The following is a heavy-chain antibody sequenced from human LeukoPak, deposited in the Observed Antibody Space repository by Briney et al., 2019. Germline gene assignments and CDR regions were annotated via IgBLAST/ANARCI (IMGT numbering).Heavy chain of an antibody. CDR3: ATNYASGNSAFDI. CDR2: LKEDGSEK. J-gene: IGHJ3*02. Sequence: GGSLRLSCVASGFSFRTYWMNWVRQAPGKGLEWVANLKEDGSEKYYVDSVKGRFTISRDNSKNSLYLQMNSLRAEDTAVYYCATNYASGNSAFDIWGQGTTVTVSS. V-gene: IGHV3-7*01. CDR1: GFSFRTYW. D-gene: IGHD3-10*01.